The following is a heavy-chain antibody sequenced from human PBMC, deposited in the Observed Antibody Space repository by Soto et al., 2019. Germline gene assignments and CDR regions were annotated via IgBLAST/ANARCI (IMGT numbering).Heavy chain of an antibody. V-gene: IGHV3-23*01. CDR1: GFTFSSYA. CDR3: AKHYYSNYEVGWFDP. J-gene: IGHJ5*02. D-gene: IGHD4-4*01. CDR2: ISGSGGST. Sequence: EVQLLESGGGLVQPGGSLRLSCAASGFTFSSYAMSWVRQAPGKGLEWVSAISGSGGSTYYADSVKGRFTISRDNSKNKLYLQMNSLRAEDTAVYYCAKHYYSNYEVGWFDPWGQGTLVTVSS.